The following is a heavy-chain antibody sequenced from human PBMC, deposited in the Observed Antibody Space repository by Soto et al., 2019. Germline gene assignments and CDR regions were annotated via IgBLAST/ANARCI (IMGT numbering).Heavy chain of an antibody. CDR1: GFTFSTYA. CDR3: AKYNHNTIPVATDY. CDR2: ISDNGGRT. Sequence: PGGSLRLSCAASGFTFSTYAMAWIRQAPGKGLEWVSGISDNGGRTYYAASVKGRFTISRDNSKNTLYLQMNSLRPEDTAIYYCAKYNHNTIPVATDYCGQATLVTVSS. D-gene: IGHD6-19*01. V-gene: IGHV3-23*01. J-gene: IGHJ4*02.